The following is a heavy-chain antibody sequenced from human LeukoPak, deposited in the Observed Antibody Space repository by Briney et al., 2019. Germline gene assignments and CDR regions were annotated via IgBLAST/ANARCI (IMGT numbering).Heavy chain of an antibody. CDR3: ARGGGYGDSGDY. CDR2: IYYSGST. V-gene: IGHV4-59*01. J-gene: IGHJ4*02. Sequence: SETLSLTCTVSGGSISSYYWSWIRQPPGKGLEWIGYIYYSGSTNYNPSLKSRVTIPVDTSKNHFSLKLSSVTAADTAVYYCARGGGYGDSGDYWGQGTLVTVSS. D-gene: IGHD4-17*01. CDR1: GGSISSYY.